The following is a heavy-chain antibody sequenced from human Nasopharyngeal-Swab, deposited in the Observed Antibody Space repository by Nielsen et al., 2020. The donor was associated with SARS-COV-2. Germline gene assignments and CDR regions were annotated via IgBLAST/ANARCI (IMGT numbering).Heavy chain of an antibody. J-gene: IGHJ3*02. Sequence: SETLSLTCAVYGGSFSSYYWSWIRQPPGKGLEWIGYIYYSGSTNYNPSLKSRVTISVDTSKNQFSLKLSSVTAADTAVYYCARHVPMVTARGDAFDIWGQGTMVTVSS. CDR3: ARHVPMVTARGDAFDI. CDR2: IYYSGST. V-gene: IGHV4-59*08. CDR1: GGSFSSYY. D-gene: IGHD2-21*02.